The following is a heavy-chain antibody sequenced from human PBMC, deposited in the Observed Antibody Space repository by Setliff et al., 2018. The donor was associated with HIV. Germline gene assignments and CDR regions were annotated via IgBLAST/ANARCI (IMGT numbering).Heavy chain of an antibody. CDR2: IYYSGST. CDR3: ARWGDGYNSYDY. D-gene: IGHD5-12*01. CDR1: GGSISNSRYY. J-gene: IGHJ4*02. Sequence: SETLSLTCTVSGGSISNSRYYWSWIRQPPGKGLEWIGSIYYSGSTYYNPSLKSRVTISVDTSKNQFSLKLSSVTAADTAVYFCARWGDGYNSYDYWGQGTLVTVSS. V-gene: IGHV4-39*07.